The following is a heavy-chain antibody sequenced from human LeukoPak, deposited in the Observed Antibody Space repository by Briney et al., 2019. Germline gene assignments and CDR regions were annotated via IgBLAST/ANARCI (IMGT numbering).Heavy chain of an antibody. CDR3: ARGYYDFWSGYYNDY. CDR1: GGSISSYY. Sequence: PSGTLSLTCTVSGGSISSYYWSWIRQPPGKGLEWIGYIYYSGSTNYNPSLKSRVTISVDTSKNQFSLKLSSVTAADTAVYYCARGYYDFWSGYYNDYWGQGTLVTVSS. J-gene: IGHJ4*02. D-gene: IGHD3-3*01. V-gene: IGHV4-59*01. CDR2: IYYSGST.